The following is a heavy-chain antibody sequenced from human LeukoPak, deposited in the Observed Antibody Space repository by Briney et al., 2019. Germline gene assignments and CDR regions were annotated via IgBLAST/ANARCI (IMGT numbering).Heavy chain of an antibody. CDR1: GFTFDDYA. V-gene: IGHV3-9*03. CDR2: ISWNSGRI. CDR3: AKGRIVGATTGAFDI. D-gene: IGHD1-26*01. Sequence: GRSLRLSCAASGFTFDDYAMHWVRQAPGKGLEWVSGISWNSGRIGYADSVKGRFTISRDNAKNSLYLQMNSLRAEDMALYYCAKGRIVGATTGAFDIWGQGTMVTVSS. J-gene: IGHJ3*02.